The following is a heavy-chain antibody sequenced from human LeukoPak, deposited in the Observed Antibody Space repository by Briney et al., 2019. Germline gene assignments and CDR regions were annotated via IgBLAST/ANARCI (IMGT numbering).Heavy chain of an antibody. CDR3: ARGSATGLAY. Sequence: PSETLSLTCAVYGGSFSGYYWTWIRQPPGKGLEWIGEIDRSGSTNYNPSLKSRLTISVDTSKNQFSLKLSSVTAADTAVYYCARGSATGLAYWGQGNLVTVSS. CDR2: IDRSGST. CDR1: GGSFSGYY. J-gene: IGHJ4*02. V-gene: IGHV4-34*01. D-gene: IGHD1-1*01.